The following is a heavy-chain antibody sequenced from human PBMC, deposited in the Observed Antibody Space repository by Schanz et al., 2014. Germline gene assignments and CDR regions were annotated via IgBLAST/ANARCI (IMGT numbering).Heavy chain of an antibody. Sequence: EVQLVESGGGLVQPGGSLRLSCAASGFTFSSYAMSWVRQAPGKGLEWVSALSGSGGSTYYADSVKGRFTISRDNSKTTLSLQMNSLRAEDTAVYYCAKARRKSNCSGGRCFHYSYYGMDVWGQGTTVTVSS. D-gene: IGHD2-15*01. V-gene: IGHV3-23*04. CDR3: AKARRKSNCSGGRCFHYSYYGMDV. CDR1: GFTFSSYA. CDR2: LSGSGGST. J-gene: IGHJ6*02.